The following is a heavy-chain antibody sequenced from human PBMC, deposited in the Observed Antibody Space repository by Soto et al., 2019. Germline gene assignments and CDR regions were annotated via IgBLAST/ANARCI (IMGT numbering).Heavy chain of an antibody. CDR2: IYHSGST. Sequence: QVQLLESGPGLVKPSGTLSLTCAVSGGSIITSNWWSWVRQPPGKGLEWVGEIYHSGSTNYNPSLKSRVTISVDKSKNQFSLRLTSVTAADTAVYYCARGVASRSSRDYYYCYMDVWGKGTTVTVSS. D-gene: IGHD6-6*01. CDR1: GGSIITSNW. J-gene: IGHJ6*03. CDR3: ARGVASRSSRDYYYCYMDV. V-gene: IGHV4-4*02.